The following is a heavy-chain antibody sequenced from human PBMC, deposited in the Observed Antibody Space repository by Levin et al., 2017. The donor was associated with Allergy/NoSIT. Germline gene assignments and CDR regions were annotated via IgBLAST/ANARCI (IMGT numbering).Heavy chain of an antibody. CDR3: ARCYGYGLGSYFPYYFDY. CDR2: TYPGDTDT. Sequence: HGESLKISCKGSGYGFTTYWIGWVRQMPGKGLEWMGVTYPGDTDTRYSPSFEGQVTISADKSTNTAYLQWSSLKASDTAIYYCARCYGYGLGSYFPYYFDYWGQGTLVTVSS. J-gene: IGHJ4*02. V-gene: IGHV5-51*01. D-gene: IGHD3-10*01. CDR1: GYGFTTYW.